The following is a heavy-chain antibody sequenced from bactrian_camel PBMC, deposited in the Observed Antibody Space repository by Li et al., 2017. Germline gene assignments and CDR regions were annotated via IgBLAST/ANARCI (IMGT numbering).Heavy chain of an antibody. V-gene: IGHV3S40*01. J-gene: IGHJ4*01. CDR3: AFAPGVTLWRGFLDANVHKF. Sequence: VQLVESGGGLVQPGGSLRVSCVGTGFIFGDYTITWVRQAPGKGLEWVSGITSGGGSTYYLDSVKGRFTISRDNAKPTMYLQMDALQPDDTATYYCAFAPGVTLWRGFLDANVHKFWGQGTQVTVS. CDR2: ITSGGGST. D-gene: IGHD4*01. CDR1: GFIFGDYT.